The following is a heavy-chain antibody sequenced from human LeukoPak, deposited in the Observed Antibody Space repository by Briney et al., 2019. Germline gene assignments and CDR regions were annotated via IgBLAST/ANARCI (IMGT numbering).Heavy chain of an antibody. D-gene: IGHD3-10*01. V-gene: IGHV4-30-2*01. CDR2: IYHSGST. J-gene: IGHJ5*02. CDR3: ARGEMVREVINP. CDR1: GGSISSGGYS. Sequence: TLSLTCAVSGGSISSGGYSWSWIRQPPGKGLEWIGYIYHSGSTYYNPSLKSRVTISVDRSKNQFSLKLSSVTAADTAVYYCARGEMVREVINPWGQGTLVTVSS.